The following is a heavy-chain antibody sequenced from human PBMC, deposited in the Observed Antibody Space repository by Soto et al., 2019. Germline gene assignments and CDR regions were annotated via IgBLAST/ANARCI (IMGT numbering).Heavy chain of an antibody. CDR1: GGSISTSY. D-gene: IGHD3-16*02. CDR3: ARSRTCYTALDS. CDR2: ISYTGST. Sequence: QVQLQESGPGVVKPSETLSLTCAVSGGSISTSYWSWIRQPPGKGLEWIGYISYTGSTDYNASLKGRVTISVNTPSNEFSPKRTYVSAAETAVYYCARSRTCYTALDSWGQGTLVSVSS. V-gene: IGHV4-59*01. J-gene: IGHJ4*02.